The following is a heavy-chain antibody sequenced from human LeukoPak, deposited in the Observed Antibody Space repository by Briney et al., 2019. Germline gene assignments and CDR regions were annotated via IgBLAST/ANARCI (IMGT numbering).Heavy chain of an antibody. V-gene: IGHV4-34*01. J-gene: IGHJ4*02. D-gene: IGHD3-22*01. CDR1: GGSFSGYN. CDR2: ISHSGST. Sequence: SETLSLTCAVYGGSFSGYNWSWIRQPPRKGLEWIGEISHSGSTSYNPSLESRVSISVDTSKNQFSLKLSSVTAADTAVYYCARGWDLYYYDSSGYYFDYWGQGNLVTVSS. CDR3: ARGWDLYYYDSSGYYFDY.